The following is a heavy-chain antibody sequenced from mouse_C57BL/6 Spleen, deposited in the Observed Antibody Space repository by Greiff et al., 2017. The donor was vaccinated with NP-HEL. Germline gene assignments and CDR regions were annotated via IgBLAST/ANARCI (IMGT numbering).Heavy chain of an antibody. V-gene: IGHV1-82*01. J-gene: IGHJ3*01. CDR2: IYPGDGDT. CDR3: ARGDDHAWFAY. CDR1: GYAFSSSW. Sequence: QVQLKESGPELVKPGASVKISCKASGYAFSSSWMNWVKQRPGKGLEWIGRIYPGDGDTNYNGKFKGKATLTADKSSSTAYMQLSSLTSEDSAVYFCARGDDHAWFAYWGQGTLVTVSA.